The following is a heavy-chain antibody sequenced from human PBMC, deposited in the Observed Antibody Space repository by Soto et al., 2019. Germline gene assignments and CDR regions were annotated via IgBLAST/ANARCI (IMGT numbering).Heavy chain of an antibody. V-gene: IGHV4-59*01. CDR2: IYYSGST. D-gene: IGHD5-12*01. CDR3: ARTSAEYSGYDYSRYGRYYFDY. CDR1: GGSISSYY. Sequence: SETLSLTCTVSGGSISSYYWSWIRQPPGKGLEWIGYIYYSGSTNYNPSLKSRVTISVDTSKNQFSLKLSSVTAADTAVYYCARTSAEYSGYDYSRYGRYYFDYWGQGTLVTVSS. J-gene: IGHJ4*02.